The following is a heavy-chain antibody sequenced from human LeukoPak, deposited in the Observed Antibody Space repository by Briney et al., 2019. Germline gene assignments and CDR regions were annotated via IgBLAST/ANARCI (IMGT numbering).Heavy chain of an antibody. J-gene: IGHJ6*03. Sequence: SVKVSCKASGGTFSSYAISWVRQAPGQGLEWMGGIIPIFGTANYAQKFQGRVTITADESTSTAYMELSSLRSEDTAVYYCALVGATNYYYYYMDVWGKGTTVTISS. CDR2: IIPIFGTA. D-gene: IGHD1-26*01. CDR1: GGTFSSYA. V-gene: IGHV1-69*13. CDR3: ALVGATNYYYYYMDV.